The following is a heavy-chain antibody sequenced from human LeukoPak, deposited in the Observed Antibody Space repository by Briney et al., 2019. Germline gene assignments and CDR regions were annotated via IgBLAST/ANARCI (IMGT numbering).Heavy chain of an antibody. Sequence: GRSLRLSCAASGFTFSSYGMHWVRQAPGKGLEWVAVIWYDGSNKYHADSVKGRFTISRDNSKNTLYLQMNSLRAEDTAVYYCASLSGYEIENDAFDIWGQGTMVTVSS. CDR3: ASLSGYEIENDAFDI. CDR2: IWYDGSNK. CDR1: GFTFSSYG. J-gene: IGHJ3*02. D-gene: IGHD5-12*01. V-gene: IGHV3-33*01.